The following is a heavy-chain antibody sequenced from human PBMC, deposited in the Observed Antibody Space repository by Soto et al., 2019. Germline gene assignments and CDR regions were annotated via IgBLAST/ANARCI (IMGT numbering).Heavy chain of an antibody. CDR2: IYFNGNT. CDR1: GGSVSDTSYY. V-gene: IGHV4-39*01. J-gene: IGHJ5*02. D-gene: IGHD2-2*02. CDR3: TGQYLGCFDP. Sequence: QVQLQESGPGLVKPSETLSLTCNLSGGSVSDTSYYWGWIRQSPVKGLEWIANIYFNGNTYYNPSLQTRAPIALHPSKNQFSLKLTAVTAADTAVYYGTGQYLGCFDPCGQGTLGTVSS.